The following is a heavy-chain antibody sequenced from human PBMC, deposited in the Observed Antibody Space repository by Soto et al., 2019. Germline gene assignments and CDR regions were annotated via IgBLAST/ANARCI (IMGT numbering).Heavy chain of an antibody. Sequence: SQTLSLTCAISGDSVSSNSAAWNWIRQSPSRGLEWLGRTYYRSKWYNDYAVSVKSRITINPDTSKNRFSLQLNSVTPEDTAVYYCARSLPKTMVYAIEPFDIWGQGTMVTVSS. J-gene: IGHJ3*02. CDR3: ARSLPKTMVYAIEPFDI. V-gene: IGHV6-1*01. CDR1: GDSVSSNSAA. CDR2: TYYRSKWYN. D-gene: IGHD2-8*01.